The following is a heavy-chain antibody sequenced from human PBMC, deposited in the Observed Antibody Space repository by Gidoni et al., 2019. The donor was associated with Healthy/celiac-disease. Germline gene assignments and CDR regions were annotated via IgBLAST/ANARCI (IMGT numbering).Heavy chain of an antibody. D-gene: IGHD1-26*01. V-gene: IGHV3-23*01. J-gene: IGHJ4*02. CDR1: GVTFSSYA. CDR3: AKWEDDSGYFDY. Sequence: EVQLLESGGGLVQPGGSLRLSCAASGVTFSSYAMSWVRQAPGKGLEWVSAISGSGGSTYYADSVKGRFTISRDNSKNTLYLQMNSLRAEDTAVYYCAKWEDDSGYFDYWGQGTLVTVSS. CDR2: ISGSGGST.